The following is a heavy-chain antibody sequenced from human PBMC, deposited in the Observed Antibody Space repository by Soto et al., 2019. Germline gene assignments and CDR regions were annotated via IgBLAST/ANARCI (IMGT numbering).Heavy chain of an antibody. J-gene: IGHJ5*02. Sequence: QVQLVQSGAEVKKPGASVKVSCKASGYTFTGYYMHWVRQAPGQGLEWMGCINPNSGGTNYAQKFQGRVTMTRDTSISTAYMELSRLRSDDTAVYYCARDRGRFLVRSAQFDPWGQGTLVTVSS. CDR3: ARDRGRFLVRSAQFDP. V-gene: IGHV1-2*02. CDR2: INPNSGGT. CDR1: GYTFTGYY. D-gene: IGHD3-3*01.